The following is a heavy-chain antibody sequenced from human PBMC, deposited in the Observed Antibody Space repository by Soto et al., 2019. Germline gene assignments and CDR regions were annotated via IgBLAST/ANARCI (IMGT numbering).Heavy chain of an antibody. J-gene: IGHJ2*01. V-gene: IGHV3-23*01. D-gene: IGHD6-25*01. CDR2: ISGSGIST. CDR3: EKEPVGSGWYVDL. CDR1: GFTFRSYA. Sequence: DVQLLESGGGLVQPGGSLRLSCAASGFTFRSYAMSWVRQAPGKGLEWVSGISGSGISTHYADSVKGRFTVSRDNSKNTLYLQMNSLRAEDTAVYNCEKEPVGSGWYVDLWSRGTLVTVSS.